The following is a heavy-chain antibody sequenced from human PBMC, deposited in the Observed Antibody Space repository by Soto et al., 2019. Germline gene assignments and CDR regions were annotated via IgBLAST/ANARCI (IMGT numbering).Heavy chain of an antibody. CDR3: AREMHVSGWYESPFDY. D-gene: IGHD6-19*01. V-gene: IGHV1-3*01. Sequence: GASVKVSCKASGYTFTSYAMHWVRQAPGQRLEWMGWINAGNGNTKYSQKFQGRVTITRDTSASTAYMELSSLRSEDTAVYYCAREMHVSGWYESPFDYWGQGTLVTVSS. CDR2: INAGNGNT. J-gene: IGHJ4*02. CDR1: GYTFTSYA.